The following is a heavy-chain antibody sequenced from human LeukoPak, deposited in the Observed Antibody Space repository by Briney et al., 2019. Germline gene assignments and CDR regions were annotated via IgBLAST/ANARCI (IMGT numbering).Heavy chain of an antibody. CDR3: ARGHRARPRAVAGTGEDY. J-gene: IGHJ4*02. D-gene: IGHD6-19*01. V-gene: IGHV1-69*05. CDR2: IIPIFGTA. Sequence: SVKVSCKASGGTFSSYAISWVRQAPGQGLEWMGGIIPIFGTANYAQKFQGRVTITTGESTSTAYMELSSLRSEDTAVYYCARGHRARPRAVAGTGEDYWGQGTLVTVSS. CDR1: GGTFSSYA.